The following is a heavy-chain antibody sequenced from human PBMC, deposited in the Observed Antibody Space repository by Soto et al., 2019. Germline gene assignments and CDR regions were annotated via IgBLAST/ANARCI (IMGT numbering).Heavy chain of an antibody. CDR3: VRVPNPFRLIIGYGSAFDF. CDR2: TYYRSKWYN. J-gene: IGHJ3*01. CDR1: WSRRSWMRAA. Sequence: SQTFTVICAMSWSRRSWMRAASKWIRQNTSRGLEWLGRTYYRSKWYNDYAVSVKSRITFNPDTSKNQVSLQLNSVTPVDTAVYYCVRVPNPFRLIIGYGSAFDFWVQGTIVTVS. V-gene: IGHV6-1*01. D-gene: IGHD5-12*01.